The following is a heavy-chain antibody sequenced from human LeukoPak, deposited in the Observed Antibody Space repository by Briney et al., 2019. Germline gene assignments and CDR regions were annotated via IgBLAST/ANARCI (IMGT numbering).Heavy chain of an antibody. D-gene: IGHD3-22*01. J-gene: IGHJ3*02. CDR3: ARDMYYHHSSDQTFAFDI. CDR2: IYYSGST. V-gene: IGHV4-59*01. CDR1: GGSISSYY. Sequence: SSETLSLTCTVSGGSISSYYWSWIRQPPGKGLEWIGYIYYSGSTNYNPSLKSRVTISVDTSKNQFSLMLSSVTAADTAVYHCARDMYYHHSSDQTFAFDIWGQGTMVTVSS.